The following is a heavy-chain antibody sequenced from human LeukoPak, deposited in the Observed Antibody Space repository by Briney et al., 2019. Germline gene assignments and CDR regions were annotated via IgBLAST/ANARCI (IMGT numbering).Heavy chain of an antibody. Sequence: SETLSLTCAVYGGSFSGYYWSWIRQPPGKGLEWIGEINHSGSTNYNPALKSRVTISVDTSKNQFSLKLSSVTAADTAVYYCARGNPIVRPKYYYYGMDVWGQGTTVTVSS. D-gene: IGHD3-16*02. V-gene: IGHV4-34*01. CDR1: GGSFSGYY. J-gene: IGHJ6*02. CDR3: ARGNPIVRPKYYYYGMDV. CDR2: INHSGST.